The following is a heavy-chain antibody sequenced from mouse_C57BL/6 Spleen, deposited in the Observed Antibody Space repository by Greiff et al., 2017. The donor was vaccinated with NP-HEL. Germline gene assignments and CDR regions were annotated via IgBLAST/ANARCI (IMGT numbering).Heavy chain of an antibody. V-gene: IGHV1-69*01. Sequence: LQQPGAELVMPGASVKLSCKASGYTFTSYWMHWVKQRPGQGLEWIGEIDPSDSYTNYNQKFKGKSTLTVDKSSSTAYMQLSSLTSEDSAVYYCARRGDYDQAMDYWGQGTSVTVSS. D-gene: IGHD2-4*01. CDR2: IDPSDSYT. CDR1: GYTFTSYW. J-gene: IGHJ4*01. CDR3: ARRGDYDQAMDY.